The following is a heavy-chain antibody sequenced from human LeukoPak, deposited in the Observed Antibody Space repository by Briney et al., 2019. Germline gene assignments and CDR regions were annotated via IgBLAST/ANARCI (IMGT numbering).Heavy chain of an antibody. CDR3: ARDRASYYDFWSGYYGNNWFDP. Sequence: GGSLRLSCAASGFTFSDYYMSWIRQAPGKGLEWVSYISSSSTIYYADSVKGRFTISRDNAKNSLYLQMNSLRAEDTAVYYCARDRASYYDFWSGYYGNNWFDPWGQGTLVTVSS. CDR1: GFTFSDYY. V-gene: IGHV3-69-1*01. J-gene: IGHJ5*02. CDR2: ISSSSTI. D-gene: IGHD3-3*01.